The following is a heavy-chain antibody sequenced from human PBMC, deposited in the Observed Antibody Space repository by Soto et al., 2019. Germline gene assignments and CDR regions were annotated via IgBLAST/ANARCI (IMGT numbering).Heavy chain of an antibody. Sequence: SETLSLTCTVSGGSISNYYWSWIRQPPGKGLEWIGYIYYSGSTNYNPSLKSRVTISVDTSKNQFSLKLSSVTAADTAVYYCARFGETTYYYDSSGYDYWGQGTLVTVSS. CDR1: GGSISNYY. CDR2: IYYSGST. D-gene: IGHD3-22*01. CDR3: ARFGETTYYYDSSGYDY. J-gene: IGHJ4*02. V-gene: IGHV4-59*01.